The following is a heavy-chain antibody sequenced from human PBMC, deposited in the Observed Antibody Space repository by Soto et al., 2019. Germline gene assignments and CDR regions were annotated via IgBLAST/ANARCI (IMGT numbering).Heavy chain of an antibody. J-gene: IGHJ4*02. V-gene: IGHV4-39*02. CDR2: IYYTGTT. CDR3: SRERESASEH. CDR1: GGSISSSTYH. Sequence: SETLSLTCTVSGGSISSSTYHWAWIRQPPGKGLEWIASIYYTGTTYYSPSLKSRVTISVDTSKNHLSLKLSSVTAADTAVYYCSRERESASEHWGQGTLVTVSS.